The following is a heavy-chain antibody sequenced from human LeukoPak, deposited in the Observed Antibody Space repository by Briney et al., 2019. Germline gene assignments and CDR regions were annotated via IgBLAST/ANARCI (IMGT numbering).Heavy chain of an antibody. J-gene: IGHJ4*02. CDR3: ATGPVRYSASWYSQEGDY. D-gene: IGHD6-13*01. Sequence: QPGGSLRLSCAASGFTFSTYAMSWVRQAPGKGLEWVSAISVSAGSTYYADSVKGRFTISRDNSKNTLYLQMNSLRAEDTAVYYCATGPVRYSASWYSQEGDYWGQGTLVTVSS. V-gene: IGHV3-23*01. CDR2: ISVSAGST. CDR1: GFTFSTYA.